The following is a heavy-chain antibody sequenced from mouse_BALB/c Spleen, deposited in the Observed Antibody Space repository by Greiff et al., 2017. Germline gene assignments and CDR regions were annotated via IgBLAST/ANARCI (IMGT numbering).Heavy chain of an antibody. Sequence: EVMLVESGGDLVKPGGSLKLSCAASGFTFSSYGMSWVRQTPDKRLEWVATISSGGSYTYYPDSVKGRFTISRDNAKNTLYLQMSSLKSENTAMYYGARGDYDGAWFAYWGQGTLVTVSA. D-gene: IGHD2-4*01. CDR3: ARGDYDGAWFAY. CDR1: GFTFSSYG. CDR2: ISSGGSYT. J-gene: IGHJ3*01. V-gene: IGHV5-6*01.